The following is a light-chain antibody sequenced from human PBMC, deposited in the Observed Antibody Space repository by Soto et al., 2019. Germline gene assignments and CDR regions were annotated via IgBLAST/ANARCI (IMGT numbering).Light chain of an antibody. Sequence: DLQLTQSPSFLSASVGDIVTITCRASQDISSYLACYQQKPGKAPKLMIYVASTLQSGVPSSFSGSGSGTEFTLTISCLQPEDFATYYCQQLNNYPRTFGQGTKVEIK. CDR3: QQLNNYPRT. CDR1: QDISSY. V-gene: IGKV1-9*01. J-gene: IGKJ1*01. CDR2: VAS.